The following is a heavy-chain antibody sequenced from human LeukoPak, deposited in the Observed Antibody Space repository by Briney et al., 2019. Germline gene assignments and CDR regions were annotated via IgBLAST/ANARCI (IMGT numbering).Heavy chain of an antibody. Sequence: ASVKVSCKASGYTFTGYYVHWVRQAPGQGLEWMGRINPNSGDPNYPQKFQGRVTMTRDTSISTAYMEMSSLTSDDTAVYYCARSARHCNNGVCFTDYYIDLWGKGTTVIVSS. J-gene: IGHJ6*03. CDR3: ARSARHCNNGVCFTDYYIDL. CDR2: INPNSGDP. V-gene: IGHV1-2*06. D-gene: IGHD2-8*01. CDR1: GYTFTGYY.